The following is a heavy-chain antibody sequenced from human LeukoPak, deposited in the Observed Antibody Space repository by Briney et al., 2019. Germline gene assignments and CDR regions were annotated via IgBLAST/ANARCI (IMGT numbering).Heavy chain of an antibody. CDR1: GFTFDDYA. CDR3: AKDNRYSGSYSDY. Sequence: PGRSLRLSCAASGFTFDDYAMHWVRQAPGKGLEWVSGISWNSGSIGHADSVKGRFTISRDNAKNSLYLQMNSLRAEDTALYYCAKDNRYSGSYSDYWGQGTLVTVSS. J-gene: IGHJ4*02. D-gene: IGHD1-26*01. CDR2: ISWNSGSI. V-gene: IGHV3-9*01.